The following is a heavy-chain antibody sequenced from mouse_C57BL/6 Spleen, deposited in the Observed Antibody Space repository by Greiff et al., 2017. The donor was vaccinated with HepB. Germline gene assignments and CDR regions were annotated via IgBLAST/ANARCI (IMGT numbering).Heavy chain of an antibody. V-gene: IGHV5-9-1*02. CDR3: TRERGAYDYDEGAWFAY. J-gene: IGHJ3*01. Sequence: EVKLVGSGEGLVKPGGSLKLSCAASGFTFSSYAMSWVRQTPEKRLEWVAYISSGGDYIYYADTVKGRFTISRDNARNTLYLQMSSLKSEDTAMYYCTRERGAYDYDEGAWFAYWGQGTLVTVSA. CDR2: ISSGGDYI. D-gene: IGHD2-4*01. CDR1: GFTFSSYA.